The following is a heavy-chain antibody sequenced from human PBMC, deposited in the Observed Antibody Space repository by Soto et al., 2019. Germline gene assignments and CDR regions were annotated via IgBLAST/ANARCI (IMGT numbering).Heavy chain of an antibody. CDR2: INHSGST. CDR1: GGSFSGYY. V-gene: IGHV4-34*01. D-gene: IGHD6-13*01. CDR3: ARQRIAAAGRFDY. J-gene: IGHJ4*02. Sequence: SETLSLTCAVYGGSFSGYYWSWIRQPPGKGLEWIGEINHSGSTNYNPSLKSRVTISVDTSKNQFSLKLSSVTAADTAVYYCARQRIAAAGRFDYWGQGTLVTVSS.